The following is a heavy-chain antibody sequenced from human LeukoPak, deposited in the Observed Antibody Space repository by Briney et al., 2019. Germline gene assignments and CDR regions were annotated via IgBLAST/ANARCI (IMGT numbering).Heavy chain of an antibody. D-gene: IGHD6-13*01. CDR1: GGSISSSSYY. Sequence: SETLSLTCTVSGGSISSSSYYWGWLRQPPGEGLEWLGSINYSGSTHYNPSLKSRVTISVDTSKNQFSLKLTSVTAADTAVYYCARRPGYSSSWYYFDYWGQGTLVTVSA. CDR3: ARRPGYSSSWYYFDY. V-gene: IGHV4-39*01. J-gene: IGHJ4*02. CDR2: INYSGST.